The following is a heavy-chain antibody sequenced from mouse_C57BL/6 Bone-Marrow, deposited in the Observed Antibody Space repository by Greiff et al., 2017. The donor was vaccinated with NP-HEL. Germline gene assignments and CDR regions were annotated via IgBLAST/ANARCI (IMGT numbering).Heavy chain of an antibody. CDR2: IYPRSGNT. CDR1: GYTFTSYG. J-gene: IGHJ4*01. CDR3: ARGTTVVASPLAMDY. D-gene: IGHD1-1*01. Sequence: VQLQQSGAELARPGASVKLSCKASGYTFTSYGISWVKQRTGQGLEWIGEIYPRSGNTYYNEKFKGKATLTADKSSSTAYMELRSLTSEDSAVYFCARGTTVVASPLAMDYWGQGTSVTVSS. V-gene: IGHV1-81*01.